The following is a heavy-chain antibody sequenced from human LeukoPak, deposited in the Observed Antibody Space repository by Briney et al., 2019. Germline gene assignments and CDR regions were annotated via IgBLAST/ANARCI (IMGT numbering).Heavy chain of an antibody. CDR3: ARVIQGALRWDYYYYMDV. CDR1: GGSISSGSYY. D-gene: IGHD4-23*01. J-gene: IGHJ6*03. V-gene: IGHV4-61*02. Sequence: PSQTLSLTCTVSGGSISSGSYYWSWIRQPAGKGLEWIGRIYTSGSTNYNPSLKSRVTISVDTSKNQFSLKLSSVTAADTAVYYCARVIQGALRWDYYYYMDVWGKGTTVTVSS. CDR2: IYTSGST.